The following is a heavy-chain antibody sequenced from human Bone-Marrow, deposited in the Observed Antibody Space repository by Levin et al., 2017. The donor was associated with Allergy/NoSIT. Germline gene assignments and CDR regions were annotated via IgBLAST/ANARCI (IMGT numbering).Heavy chain of an antibody. J-gene: IGHJ4*02. D-gene: IGHD6-13*01. Sequence: GESLKISCTASGFTFGDYAMSWVRQAPGKGLEWVGFIRSKAYGGTTEYAASVKGRFTISRDDSKSIAYLQMNSLKTEDTAVYYCTRSGGYSSSWYCYFDYWGQGTLVTVSS. CDR2: IRSKAYGGTT. V-gene: IGHV3-49*04. CDR1: GFTFGDYA. CDR3: TRSGGYSSSWYCYFDY.